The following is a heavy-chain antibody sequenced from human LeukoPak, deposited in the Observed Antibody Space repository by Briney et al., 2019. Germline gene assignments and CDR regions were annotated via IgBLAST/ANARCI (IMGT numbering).Heavy chain of an antibody. CDR3: ARTRSFGVPNYYFDY. J-gene: IGHJ4*02. CDR1: GGSISSGGYY. Sequence: SQILSLTCTVSGGSISSGGYYWSWIRQHPGKGLEWIGYIYYSGSTNYNPSLKSRVTISVDTSKNQFSLKLSSVTAADTAVYYCARTRSFGVPNYYFDYWGQGTLVTVSS. D-gene: IGHD3-16*01. CDR2: IYYSGST. V-gene: IGHV4-31*03.